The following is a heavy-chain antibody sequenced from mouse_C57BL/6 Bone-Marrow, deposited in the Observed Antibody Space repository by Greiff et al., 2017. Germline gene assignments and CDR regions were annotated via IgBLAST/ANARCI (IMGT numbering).Heavy chain of an antibody. J-gene: IGHJ4*01. CDR2: IYPGGGYT. Sequence: VQLQQSGAELVRPGTSVKMSCTASGYTFTNYWIGWAKQRPGHGLEWIGDIYPGGGYTNYNEKFKGKATLTADKSSSAAYKQFSSLTSEDSAIYYCARGGPYYAMDYWGQGTSVTVSS. CDR3: ARGGPYYAMDY. V-gene: IGHV1-63*01. CDR1: GYTFTNYW.